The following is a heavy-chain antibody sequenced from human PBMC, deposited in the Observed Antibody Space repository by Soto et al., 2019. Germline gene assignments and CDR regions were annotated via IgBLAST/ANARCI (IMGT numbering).Heavy chain of an antibody. Sequence: PSETLSLTCAVYGGSFSGYYWSWIRQPPGKGLEWIGEINHSGSTNYNPSLKSRVTISVDTSKNQFSLKLSSVTAADTAVYYCARGGEDIVVVVAASRFNWFDPWGQGTLVTVSS. CDR3: ARGGEDIVVVVAASRFNWFDP. CDR1: GGSFSGYY. D-gene: IGHD2-15*01. CDR2: INHSGST. V-gene: IGHV4-34*01. J-gene: IGHJ5*02.